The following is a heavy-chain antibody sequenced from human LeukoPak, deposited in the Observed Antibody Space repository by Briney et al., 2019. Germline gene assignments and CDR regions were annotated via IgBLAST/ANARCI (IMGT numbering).Heavy chain of an antibody. CDR3: AKQPWGHGSGNH. D-gene: IGHD3-10*01. V-gene: IGHV3-7*01. J-gene: IGHJ5*02. CDR1: GFTFSSYW. CDR2: IKQDGSEK. Sequence: GGSLRLSCATSGFTFSSYWMSWVRQAPGKGLEWVANIKQDGSEKYYVDSVKGRFTISRDNAKNSLYLQMSSLRADDTAVYYCAKQPWGHGSGNHWGQGTLVTVSS.